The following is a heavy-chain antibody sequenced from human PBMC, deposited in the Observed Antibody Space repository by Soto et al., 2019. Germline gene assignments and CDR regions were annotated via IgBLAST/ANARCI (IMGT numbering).Heavy chain of an antibody. CDR2: LFYIGTT. CDR1: GGSISNGFYY. Sequence: QVQLQESGPGLVKPSQTLSLTCTVSGGSISNGFYYWSWIRQLPGKGLEWIGNLFYIGTTSYNPSLKSRATIAIVTSKNQFSLKLRSVVAAQTAMYYCAKNETTPAWFDTWGQGTLVTVSS. J-gene: IGHJ5*02. V-gene: IGHV4-31*03. CDR3: AKNETTPAWFDT. D-gene: IGHD1-1*01.